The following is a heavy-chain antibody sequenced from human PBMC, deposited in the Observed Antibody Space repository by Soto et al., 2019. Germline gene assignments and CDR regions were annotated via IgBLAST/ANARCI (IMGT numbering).Heavy chain of an antibody. D-gene: IGHD6-13*01. J-gene: IGHJ5*02. Sequence: SQTLSLTCVISGDSVSSNSAAWNWIRQPPSRGLEWLGRTYYRSKWYNDYAVSVKSRITINPDTSKNQFSLQLNSVTPEDTAVYYCAKSSSSSWYVYNNWFDPWGQGTRVTVSS. CDR1: GDSVSSNSAA. CDR2: TYYRSKWYN. V-gene: IGHV6-1*01. CDR3: AKSSSSSWYVYNNWFDP.